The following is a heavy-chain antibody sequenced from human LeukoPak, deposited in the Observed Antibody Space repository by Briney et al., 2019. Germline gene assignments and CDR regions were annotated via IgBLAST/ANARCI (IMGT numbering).Heavy chain of an antibody. J-gene: IGHJ3*01. CDR1: GFTFSSYE. V-gene: IGHV3-48*03. Sequence: GGSLRLSCEASGFTFSSYEMNWVRQAPGKGLEWVSYISSSGSTIYYADSMKGRFTISRDNAKNSLYLQMNSLRAEDTAVYYCAREASSGWYVTPFDAFDVWGQGTVVTVSS. D-gene: IGHD6-19*01. CDR2: ISSSGSTI. CDR3: AREASSGWYVTPFDAFDV.